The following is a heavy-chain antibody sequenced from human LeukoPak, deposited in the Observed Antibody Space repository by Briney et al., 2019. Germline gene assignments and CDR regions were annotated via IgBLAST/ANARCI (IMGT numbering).Heavy chain of an antibody. CDR2: INHNGNVN. V-gene: IGHV3-7*01. CDR1: GFTFSSYW. J-gene: IGHJ4*02. D-gene: IGHD5-24*01. CDR3: AREMGL. Sequence: GGSLRLSCAASGFTFSSYWMNWARQAPGKGLEWVASINHNGNVNYYVDSVKGRFTISRDNAKNSLYLQMNSLRAEDTAVYYCAREMGLWGQGTLVTVSS.